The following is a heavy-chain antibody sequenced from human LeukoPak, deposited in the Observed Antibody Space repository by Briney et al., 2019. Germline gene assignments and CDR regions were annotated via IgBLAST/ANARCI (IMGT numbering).Heavy chain of an antibody. V-gene: IGHV3-21*01. CDR3: AREPAPVIL. CDR2: ISSSSSYI. Sequence: GGSLRLSCAASGVTFSSYSMNWVRLTPGKGLEWVSSISSSSSYIFYADSVKGLFTITRDNAKNSLYLKMNGLRAEDTAVYYCAREPAPVILWGQGTLVTISS. CDR1: GVTFSSYS. D-gene: IGHD2-21*01. J-gene: IGHJ4*01.